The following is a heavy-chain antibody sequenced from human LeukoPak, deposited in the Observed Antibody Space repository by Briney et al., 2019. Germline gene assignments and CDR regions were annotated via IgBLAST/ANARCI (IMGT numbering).Heavy chain of an antibody. V-gene: IGHV3-74*01. CDR1: GFSFTTYW. J-gene: IGHJ3*01. Sequence: GGSLRLSCAASGFSFTTYWMHWVRRGPGKGLVWVSRINSDGSDTIYADPVKGRFTISRDNAKNTVYLQMDSLRAEDTAVYYCARGGGDHAFDVWGQGTMVTVSS. D-gene: IGHD2-21*02. CDR2: INSDGSDT. CDR3: ARGGGDHAFDV.